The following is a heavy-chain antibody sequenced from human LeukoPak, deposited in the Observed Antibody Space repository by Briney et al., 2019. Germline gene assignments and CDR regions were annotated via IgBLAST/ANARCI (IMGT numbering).Heavy chain of an antibody. V-gene: IGHV3-21*01. CDR1: GFTFSSYS. CDR3: ARAYYDSSGYPGWGDYYYMDV. Sequence: GGSLRLSCAASGFTFSSYSMNWVRQAPGKGLEWVSSISSSSSYIYYADSVKGRFTISRDNARNTLYLQMNSLRAEDTAVYYCARAYYDSSGYPGWGDYYYMDVWGKGTTVTVSS. D-gene: IGHD3-22*01. J-gene: IGHJ6*03. CDR2: ISSSSSYI.